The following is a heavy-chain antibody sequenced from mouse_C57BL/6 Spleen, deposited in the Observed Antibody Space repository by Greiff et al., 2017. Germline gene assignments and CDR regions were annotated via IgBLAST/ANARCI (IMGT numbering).Heavy chain of an antibody. Sequence: EVKVVESGGGLVKPGGSLKLSCAASGFTFSSYAMSWVRQTPEKRLEWVATISDGGSYTYYPDNVKGRFTISRDNAKNNLYLQMSHLKSEDTAMYYCARDEDVGNYFDYWGQGTTLTVSS. V-gene: IGHV5-4*01. CDR1: GFTFSSYA. J-gene: IGHJ2*01. CDR3: ARDEDVGNYFDY. CDR2: ISDGGSYT.